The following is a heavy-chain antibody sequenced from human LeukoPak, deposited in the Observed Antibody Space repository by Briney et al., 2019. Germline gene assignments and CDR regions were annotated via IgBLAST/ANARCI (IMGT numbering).Heavy chain of an antibody. D-gene: IGHD2-15*01. V-gene: IGHV4-59*01. CDR3: ASAQATGSEYFQH. Sequence: SETLSLTCTVSGGSISSYYWSWIRQPPGKGLEWIGYIYYSGSTNYNPSLKSRVTISVDTSKNQFSLKLSSVTAADTAVYDCASAQATGSEYFQHWGQGTLVTVSS. J-gene: IGHJ1*01. CDR2: IYYSGST. CDR1: GGSISSYY.